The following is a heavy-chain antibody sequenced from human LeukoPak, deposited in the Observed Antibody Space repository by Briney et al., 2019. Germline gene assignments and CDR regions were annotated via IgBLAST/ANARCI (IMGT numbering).Heavy chain of an antibody. CDR1: GFTFSSYA. Sequence: PGGSLRLSCAASGFTFSSYAMSWVRQAPGKGLEWVSAISGSGGSIYYADSVKGRFTISRDNSKNTLYLQMNSLRAEDTAVYYCAKDFRSGSYYTDYWGQGTLVTVSS. CDR2: ISGSGGSI. D-gene: IGHD1-26*01. J-gene: IGHJ4*02. CDR3: AKDFRSGSYYTDY. V-gene: IGHV3-23*01.